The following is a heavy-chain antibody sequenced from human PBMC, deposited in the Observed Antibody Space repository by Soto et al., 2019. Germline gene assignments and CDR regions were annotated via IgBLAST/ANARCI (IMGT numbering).Heavy chain of an antibody. D-gene: IGHD5-18*01. Sequence: GGSLRLSCAASGFPFSSYAMHWVRPAPGKGLEWVAVISYDGSNKYYADSVKGRFTISRDNSKNTLYLQMNSLRAEDTAVYYCAREPISDTAMVGDYYFDYWGQGTLVTVSS. V-gene: IGHV3-30-3*01. J-gene: IGHJ4*02. CDR1: GFPFSSYA. CDR2: ISYDGSNK. CDR3: AREPISDTAMVGDYYFDY.